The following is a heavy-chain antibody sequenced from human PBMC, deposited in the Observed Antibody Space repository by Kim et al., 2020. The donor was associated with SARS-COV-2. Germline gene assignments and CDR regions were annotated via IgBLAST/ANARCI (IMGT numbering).Heavy chain of an antibody. J-gene: IGHJ5*02. V-gene: IGHV4-4*02. D-gene: IGHD2-21*02. Sequence: NYNPTLKSRVTISVDKSKNQFSLKLSSVTAADTAVYYCARGYCCNNWFDPWGQGTLVTVSS. CDR3: ARGYCCNNWFDP.